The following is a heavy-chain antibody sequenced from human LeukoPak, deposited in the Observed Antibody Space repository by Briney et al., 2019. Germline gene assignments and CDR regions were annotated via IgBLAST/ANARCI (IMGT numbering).Heavy chain of an antibody. CDR2: ISGSGGGT. V-gene: IGHV3-23*01. CDR3: ALAGTADCSGGSCYIDY. CDR1: GFTFSSYA. Sequence: GGSLRLSCAASGFTFSSYAMSWVRQAPGKGLEWVSAISGSGGGTYYADSVKGRFTISRDNSKNTLYLQMNSLRAEDTAVYYCALAGTADCSGGSCYIDYWGQGTLVTVSS. D-gene: IGHD2-15*01. J-gene: IGHJ4*02.